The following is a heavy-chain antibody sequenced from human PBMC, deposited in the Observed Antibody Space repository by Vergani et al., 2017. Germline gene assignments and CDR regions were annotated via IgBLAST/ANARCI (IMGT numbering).Heavy chain of an antibody. CDR3: ARVNA. CDR2: INAGNGKR. CDR1: GYTFTSYA. Sequence: QVQLVQSGAEVKKPGASVKVSCKASGYTFTSYAMHWVRQAPGQRLEWMGWINAGNGKRKYAQKFQGRVTITRDTSASTAYMELSSLRSEDTAVYYCARVNAWGQGTLVTVSA. V-gene: IGHV1-3*01. J-gene: IGHJ5*02.